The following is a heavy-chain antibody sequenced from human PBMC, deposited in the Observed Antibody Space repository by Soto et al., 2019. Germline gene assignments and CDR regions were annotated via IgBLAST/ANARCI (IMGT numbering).Heavy chain of an antibody. CDR1: GFTFSVYW. J-gene: IGHJ6*02. CDR2: IDSDGSTT. CDR3: ARPGYSNYGPGVDV. V-gene: IGHV3-74*01. Sequence: EVQLVESGGGLVQPGGSLRLSCSASGFTFSVYWMHWVRQAPGKGLVWVSRIDSDGSTTSYADSVKGRFTISRDNAKSTLYVQMNTLTAEDTAVYYCARPGYSNYGPGVDVWGQGTTVTVSS. D-gene: IGHD4-4*01.